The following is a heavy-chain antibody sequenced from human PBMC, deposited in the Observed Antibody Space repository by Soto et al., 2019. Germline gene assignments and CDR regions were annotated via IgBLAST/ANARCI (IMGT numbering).Heavy chain of an antibody. D-gene: IGHD3-10*01. Sequence: EVQLVESGGGLVQPGRSLRLSCAASGFTVRGSAMHWVRQVKGGGLEWVAGIYGSGAVGYVGAVRGRFTISRDVAKNSLHLQMNSLTIADTALYYCVGEILSGGADVWGQGTTVTVSS. V-gene: IGHV3-9*01. CDR1: GFTVRGSA. CDR3: VGEILSGGADV. CDR2: IYGSGAV. J-gene: IGHJ6*02.